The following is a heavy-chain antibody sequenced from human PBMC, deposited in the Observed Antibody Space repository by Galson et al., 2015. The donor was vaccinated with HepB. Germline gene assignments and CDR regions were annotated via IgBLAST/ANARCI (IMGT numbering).Heavy chain of an antibody. CDR1: GYIFTSYG. V-gene: IGHV1-18*01. D-gene: IGHD2-2*02. J-gene: IGHJ4*02. Sequence: QSGAEVKKPGASMKVSCKASGYIFTSYGISWVRQAPGQGLEWMGWISVYTDNTNYAQNLQGRVTMTTDTSTSTAYMELRSLRSDDTAVYYCARVGGTPGPRYCSSTSCYTFDYWGQGTLVTVSS. CDR3: ARVGGTPGPRYCSSTSCYTFDY. CDR2: ISVYTDNT.